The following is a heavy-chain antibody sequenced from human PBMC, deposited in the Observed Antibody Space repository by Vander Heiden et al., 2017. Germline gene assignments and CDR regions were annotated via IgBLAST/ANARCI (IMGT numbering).Heavy chain of an antibody. J-gene: IGHJ4*02. D-gene: IGHD6-19*01. V-gene: IGHV3-33*01. CDR1: GFSFKNYG. CDR2: IWYDGNTK. CDR3: ARAGSDIAVAGPFDF. Sequence: QVQLVESGGGVVQSGRSLRLSCAASGFSFKNYGMHWVRQAPGKGLEWLAIIWYDGNTKDYADSVKGRFTISRDNSKNTLYLEMSSLRVEDTAIYYCARAGSDIAVAGPFDFWGQGTLVTVSS.